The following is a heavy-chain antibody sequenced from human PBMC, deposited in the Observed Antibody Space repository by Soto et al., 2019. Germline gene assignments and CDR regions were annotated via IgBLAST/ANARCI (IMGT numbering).Heavy chain of an antibody. CDR3: ARRTSPSGWRNYFDY. Sequence: SGESLKIGCQGSGFSFTDYWIGWVRQIPGKGREWMAFIDPDSNTRYSPSFEGQITISADKSINPAYLQSTNLKASATAIYYCARRTSPSGWRNYFDYWGQGTLVTVSS. J-gene: IGHJ4*02. V-gene: IGHV5-51*01. CDR2: IDPDSNT. CDR1: GFSFTDYW. D-gene: IGHD6-19*01.